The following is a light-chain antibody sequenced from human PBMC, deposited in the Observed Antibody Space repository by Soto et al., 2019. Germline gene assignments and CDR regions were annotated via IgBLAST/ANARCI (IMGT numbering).Light chain of an antibody. CDR2: SAS. Sequence: EIVLTQSPGTLSLSPGESATLSCRASQTLRFTHLAWYQQKRGQAPRLLIYSASTRATGIPDRFSGSGSGTEFTLTISRLEHEDFAVYYCQLYGSSSMYTFGQGTNLEIK. J-gene: IGKJ2*01. V-gene: IGKV3-20*01. CDR1: QTLRFTH. CDR3: QLYGSSSMYT.